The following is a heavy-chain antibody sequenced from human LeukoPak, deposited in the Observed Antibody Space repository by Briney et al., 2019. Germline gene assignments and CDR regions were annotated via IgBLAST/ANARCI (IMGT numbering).Heavy chain of an antibody. J-gene: IGHJ5*02. Sequence: PGGSLRLSCAASGFTFSSYGMHWVRQAPGKGLEWVAVIYYDGSYKYYADSVKGRFTISRDNSKNTLYLQMNSLRAEDTAVYYCARDTADHRDPYNWFDPWGQGTLVTVSS. CDR2: IYYDGSYK. D-gene: IGHD1-14*01. CDR3: ARDTADHRDPYNWFDP. CDR1: GFTFSSYG. V-gene: IGHV3-33*01.